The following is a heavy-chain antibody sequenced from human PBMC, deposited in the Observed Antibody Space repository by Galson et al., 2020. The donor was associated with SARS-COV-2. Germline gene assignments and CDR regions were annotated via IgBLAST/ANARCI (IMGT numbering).Heavy chain of an antibody. D-gene: IGHD2-15*01. V-gene: IGHV3-30*03. CDR3: ARDLVVVAATPLDY. J-gene: IGHJ4*02. Sequence: GGSLRLSCAASGFIVSSNYISRVRQAPGKGLEWVAVISYDGSNKYYADSVKGRFTISRDNSKNTLYLQMNSLRAEDTAVYYCARDLVVVAATPLDYWGQGTLVTVSS. CDR2: ISYDGSNK. CDR1: GFIVSSNY.